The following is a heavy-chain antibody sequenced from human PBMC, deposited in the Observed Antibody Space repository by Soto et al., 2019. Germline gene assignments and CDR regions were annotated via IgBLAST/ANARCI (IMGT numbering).Heavy chain of an antibody. V-gene: IGHV3-23*01. D-gene: IGHD5-12*01. CDR1: GFRFSDFA. CDR2: ITGTASST. J-gene: IGHJ4*02. CDR3: SKLAAGYVVSSLHS. Sequence: EVQLLESGGGFVQPGGSLRLSCAASGFRFSDFAMTWVRQAPGRGLEWVSAITGTASSTYYAYSVKGRFTISRDNSKNTLYLQINSLRAEDTAIYYCSKLAAGYVVSSLHSWGQGTLVTFSS.